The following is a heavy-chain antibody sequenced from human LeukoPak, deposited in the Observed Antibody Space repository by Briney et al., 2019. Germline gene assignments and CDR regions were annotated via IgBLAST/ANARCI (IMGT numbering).Heavy chain of an antibody. CDR3: ARGGEVSWFDP. V-gene: IGHV4-59*01. CDR1: GGSITNYY. CDR2: IYNSGNT. J-gene: IGHJ5*02. Sequence: SETLSLTCTVSGGSITNYYWSWIRQPPGKGLEWIGYIYNSGNTKYNPSLKSRVTISVDTSKNQSSLKLTSVTAADTAVYYCARGGEVSWFDPWGQGTLVTVSS. D-gene: IGHD3-16*01.